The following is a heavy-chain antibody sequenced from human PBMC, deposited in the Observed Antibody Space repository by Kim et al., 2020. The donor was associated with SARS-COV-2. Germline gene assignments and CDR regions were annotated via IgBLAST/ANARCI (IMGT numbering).Heavy chain of an antibody. CDR3: ATSDEGGVITPFPCYYGMDV. CDR1: GYTFTSYA. CDR2: INAGNGNT. Sequence: ASVKVSCKASGYTFTSYAMHWVRQAPGQRLEWMGWINAGNGNTKYSQKFQGRVTITRDTSASTAYMELSSLRSEDTAVYYFATSDEGGVITPFPCYYGMDVWGQGTTVTVSS. D-gene: IGHD3-10*01. V-gene: IGHV1-3*01. J-gene: IGHJ6*02.